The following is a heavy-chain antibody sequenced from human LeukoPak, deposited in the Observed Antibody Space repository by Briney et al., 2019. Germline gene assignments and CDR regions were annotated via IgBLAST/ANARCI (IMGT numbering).Heavy chain of an antibody. J-gene: IGHJ4*02. Sequence: SETLSLTCTVSGGSISSSSNYWGWIRQPPGKGLEWIGSIFYSGSSDYNPSLKSRVTISVDTSKNQFSLKLSSVTAADTAVYYCARLAAAAGDYWGQGTLVTVSS. CDR2: IFYSGSS. V-gene: IGHV4-39*01. CDR3: ARLAAAAGDY. CDR1: GGSISSSSNY. D-gene: IGHD6-13*01.